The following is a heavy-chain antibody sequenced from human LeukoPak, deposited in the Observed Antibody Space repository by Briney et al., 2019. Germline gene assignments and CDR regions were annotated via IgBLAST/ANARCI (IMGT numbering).Heavy chain of an antibody. CDR3: ARSPGPFDY. Sequence: AGGSLRLSCAASGLTFSSYAMHWVRQAPGKGLEWVAVISYDGSNKYYADSVKGRFTISRDNSKNTLYLQMNSLRAEDTAVYHCARSPGPFDYWGQGTLVTVSS. J-gene: IGHJ4*02. CDR1: GLTFSSYA. V-gene: IGHV3-30-3*01. D-gene: IGHD7-27*01. CDR2: ISYDGSNK.